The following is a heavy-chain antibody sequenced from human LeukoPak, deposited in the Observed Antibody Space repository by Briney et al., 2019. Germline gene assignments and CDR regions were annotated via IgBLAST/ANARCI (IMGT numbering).Heavy chain of an antibody. D-gene: IGHD3-22*01. J-gene: IGHJ4*02. CDR1: GYTFTDYY. CDR2: INPNSGST. CDR3: ARDYVDNFDSYGDIALYQ. V-gene: IGHV1-2*02. Sequence: GASVKVSFKASGYTFTDYYIHWVRQAPGQGLEWMGWINPNSGSTNYAQNLQGRVSMTRDTSISTAHMELSRLRSDDTAVYYCARDYVDNFDSYGDIALYQWGQGNLVIVSS.